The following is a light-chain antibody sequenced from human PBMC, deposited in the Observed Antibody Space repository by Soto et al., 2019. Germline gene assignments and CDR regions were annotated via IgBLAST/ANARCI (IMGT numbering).Light chain of an antibody. Sequence: EIVLTQSPGTLSLSPGERATLPCRASQSVGRDYLAWYQQKPGQAPRLLIYHASSRATGIPDRFSGSGSGTDFTLTISRLEPEDFAEFYCQQYASSPLTFGGGTKVEIK. CDR3: QQYASSPLT. CDR2: HAS. V-gene: IGKV3-20*01. CDR1: QSVGRDY. J-gene: IGKJ4*01.